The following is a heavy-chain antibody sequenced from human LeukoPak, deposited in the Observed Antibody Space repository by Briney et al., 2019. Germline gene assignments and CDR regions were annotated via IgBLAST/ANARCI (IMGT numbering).Heavy chain of an antibody. V-gene: IGHV1-69*04. Sequence: SVKVSCKASGGTFSSYTISWVRQAPGQGLEWMGRIIPILGIANYAQKFQGRVTITADKSTSTAYMELSSLRSEDTAVYYCARDLKRELGWFDPWGQGTLVTVSS. D-gene: IGHD1-26*01. CDR1: GGTFSSYT. J-gene: IGHJ5*02. CDR3: ARDLKRELGWFDP. CDR2: IIPILGIA.